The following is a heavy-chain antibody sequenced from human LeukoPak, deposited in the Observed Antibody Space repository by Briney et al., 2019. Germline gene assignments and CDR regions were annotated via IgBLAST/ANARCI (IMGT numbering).Heavy chain of an antibody. CDR1: GFTFRSHA. Sequence: GGSLRLSCVGSGFTFRSHAMSWVRQAPGKGLEWVAVIWYDGSNKYYADSVKGRFTISRDNSKNTLYLQMNSLRAEDTAVYYCAKLYYWGQGTLVTVSS. V-gene: IGHV3-33*06. CDR2: IWYDGSNK. CDR3: AKLYY. J-gene: IGHJ4*02.